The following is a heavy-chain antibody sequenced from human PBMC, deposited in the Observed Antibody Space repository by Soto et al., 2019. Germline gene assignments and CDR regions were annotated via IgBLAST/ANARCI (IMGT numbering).Heavy chain of an antibody. V-gene: IGHV1-18*01. CDR2: ISAYNGNT. J-gene: IGHJ6*02. Sequence: WASVKVSCKASGYTFTSYGISWVRQAPGQGLEWMGWISAYNGNTNYAQKLQGRVTMTTDTSTSTAYMELGSLRSDDTAVYYCARAIAVADEFYYGMDVWGQGTTVTVSS. CDR1: GYTFTSYG. D-gene: IGHD6-19*01. CDR3: ARAIAVADEFYYGMDV.